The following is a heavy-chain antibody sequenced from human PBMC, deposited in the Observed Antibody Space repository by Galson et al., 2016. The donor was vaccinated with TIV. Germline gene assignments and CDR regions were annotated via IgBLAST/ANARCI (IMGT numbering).Heavy chain of an antibody. D-gene: IGHD3-16*01. CDR3: ATGGQGFGTFDY. CDR2: IYYSGST. CDR1: GFSLTTSGVG. V-gene: IGHV4-39*01. J-gene: IGHJ4*02. Sequence: LVKPTQTLTLTCTFSGFSLTTSGVGVGWIRQPPGKGLEWIGSIYYSGSTSYNPSLKSRVTISVDTSKNQFSLKLSSVTAADTAVYYCATGGQGFGTFDYWGQGTLITVSS.